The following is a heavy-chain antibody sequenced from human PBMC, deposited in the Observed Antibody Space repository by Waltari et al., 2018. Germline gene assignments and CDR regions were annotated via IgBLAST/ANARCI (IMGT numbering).Heavy chain of an antibody. CDR1: GSTFNTDV. CDR2: FRPRATMT. D-gene: IGHD3-16*01. Sequence: QVQLLQSGAEVKEPGASVKLSCRASGSTFNTDVFHWMRQATGQGLEWMGLFRPRATMTRFPQTVHGRVTMTTDRSTSTIYLELSSLRSEDTAIYYCVREARETLNGDIWGTYKFDYWGQGTLVTVSS. CDR3: VREARETLNGDIWGTYKFDY. V-gene: IGHV1-46*02. J-gene: IGHJ4*02.